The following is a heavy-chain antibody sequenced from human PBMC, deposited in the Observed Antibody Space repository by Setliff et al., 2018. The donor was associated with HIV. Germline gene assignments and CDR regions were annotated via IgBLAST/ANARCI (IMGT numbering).Heavy chain of an antibody. V-gene: IGHV4-38-2*01. Sequence: SETLSLTCDVSGCSITDGFYWAWIRQSPGKGLEWIGSINHSGSTYCTPSLKSRVTMSVDTSKNHFSLKLNSVTAADTAVYYCASTARYYDLLTGYSNQGYFDHWGLGTLVTVSS. J-gene: IGHJ4*01. CDR3: ASTARYYDLLTGYSNQGYFDH. D-gene: IGHD3-9*01. CDR1: GCSITDGFY. CDR2: INHSGST.